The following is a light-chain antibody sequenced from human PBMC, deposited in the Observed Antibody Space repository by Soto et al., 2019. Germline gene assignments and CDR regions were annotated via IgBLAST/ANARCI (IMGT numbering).Light chain of an antibody. Sequence: QSALTQPASVSGSPGQSITISCTGTSSDVGAYNYVSWYQQHPGKAPKLMIYDVNNRPSGVSTRFSGSKSGNTASLTISGLQAEDEADYYCSSYATSSVVFGGGTQLTVL. V-gene: IGLV2-14*01. J-gene: IGLJ2*01. CDR1: SSDVGAYNY. CDR3: SSYATSSVV. CDR2: DVN.